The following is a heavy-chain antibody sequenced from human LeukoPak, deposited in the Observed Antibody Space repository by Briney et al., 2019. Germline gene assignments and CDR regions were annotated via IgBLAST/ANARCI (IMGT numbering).Heavy chain of an antibody. CDR1: GFTFSNYA. D-gene: IGHD3-22*01. V-gene: IGHV3-64D*09. J-gene: IGHJ4*02. Sequence: PGGSLRLSCSASGFTFSNYAMHWVRQAPGKGVEYVSAISVNGGSTYYADSVKGRFTISRDNPKNTLYLQMSSLRAEDTAVYYCVIGIIVDGAFDYWGQGTLVTVSS. CDR2: ISVNGGST. CDR3: VIGIIVDGAFDY.